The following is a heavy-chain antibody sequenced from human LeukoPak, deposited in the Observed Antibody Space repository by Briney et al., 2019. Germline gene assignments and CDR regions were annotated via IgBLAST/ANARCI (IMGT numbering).Heavy chain of an antibody. CDR1: GYTFTGYY. Sequence: ASVKVSCKASGYTFTGYYMHWVRQALGQGLEWMGWINPNSGGTNYAQKFQGRVTMTRDTSISTAYMELSRLRSDDTAVYYCARGAYYYGSAPSSWFDPWGQGTLVTVSS. V-gene: IGHV1-2*02. J-gene: IGHJ5*02. CDR2: INPNSGGT. D-gene: IGHD3-10*01. CDR3: ARGAYYYGSAPSSWFDP.